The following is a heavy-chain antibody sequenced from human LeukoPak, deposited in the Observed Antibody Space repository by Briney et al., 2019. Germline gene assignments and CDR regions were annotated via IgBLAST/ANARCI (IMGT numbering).Heavy chain of an antibody. D-gene: IGHD6-19*01. CDR2: VNPNSGGT. CDR3: ARGNTLPYSSGPDY. CDR1: GYTFTGYY. V-gene: IGHV1-2*02. J-gene: IGHJ4*02. Sequence: ASVKVSCKASGYTFTGYYMHGVRQAPGQGLEWMGWVNPNSGGTNYAQKFQGRVTMTRDTSISTAYMELSRLRSDDTAVYYCARGNTLPYSSGPDYWGQGTLVTVSS.